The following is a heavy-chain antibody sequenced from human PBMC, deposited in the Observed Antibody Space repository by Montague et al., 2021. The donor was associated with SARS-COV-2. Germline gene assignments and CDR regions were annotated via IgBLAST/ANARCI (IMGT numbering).Heavy chain of an antibody. Sequence: ISGGGVSSNSATWNWVKQSPSRGLEWLGRTYYRSKWYNDYAVSVRGRVTINPDTSKNQFSLQLNSVTPEDTAIYYCTSGREGNYNVMDVWGQGTTVTVSS. D-gene: IGHD1-1*01. CDR3: TSGREGNYNVMDV. V-gene: IGHV6-1*01. J-gene: IGHJ6*02. CDR2: TYYRSKWYN. CDR1: GGGVSSNSAT.